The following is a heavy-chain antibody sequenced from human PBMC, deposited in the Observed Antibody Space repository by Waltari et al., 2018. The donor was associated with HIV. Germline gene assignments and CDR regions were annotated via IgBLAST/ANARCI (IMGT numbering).Heavy chain of an antibody. CDR1: GGSISSYY. Sequence: QVQLQESGPGLVKPSETLSLTCTVSGGSISSYYWSWIRQPPGKGLEWIGYIYSSGSNNYNPSLKSRVTISVDTSKNQFSLKLGSVTAADTAVYYCARDPYSSSVPGYYGMDVWGQGTTVTVSS. CDR2: IYSSGSN. J-gene: IGHJ6*02. CDR3: ARDPYSSSVPGYYGMDV. D-gene: IGHD6-6*01. V-gene: IGHV4-59*01.